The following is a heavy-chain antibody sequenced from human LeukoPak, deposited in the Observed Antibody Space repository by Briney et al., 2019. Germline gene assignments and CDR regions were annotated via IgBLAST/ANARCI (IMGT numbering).Heavy chain of an antibody. CDR2: INPSGGST. CDR1: GYTFTSYY. V-gene: IGHV1-46*01. D-gene: IGHD5-18*01. J-gene: IGHJ5*02. CDR3: AKSGYLNWFDP. Sequence: ASVKASCKASGYTFTSYYMHWVRQAPGQGLEWMGIINPSGGSTSYAQKFQGRVTMTRDTSTSTVYMELSSLRSEDTAVYYCAKSGYLNWFDPWGQGTLVTVSS.